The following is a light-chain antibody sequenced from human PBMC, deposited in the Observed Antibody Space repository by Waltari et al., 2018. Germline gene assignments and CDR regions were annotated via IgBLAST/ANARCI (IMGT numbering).Light chain of an antibody. CDR1: QSVSSN. CDR2: GAS. V-gene: IGKV3-15*01. CDR3: QQYNNWQT. J-gene: IGKJ2*01. Sequence: EIVMTQSPATLSVSPGERATLSCRASQSVSSNLAWYQQKPGQAPRLLIYGASTSATGIPARFSGSGSGTEFTLTISSMQSEDFAVYYCQQYNNWQTFGQGTKLEIK.